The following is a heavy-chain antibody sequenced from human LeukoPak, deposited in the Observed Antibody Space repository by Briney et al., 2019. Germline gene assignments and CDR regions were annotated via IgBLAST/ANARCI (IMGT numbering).Heavy chain of an antibody. CDR3: PRPRAPVTRISSFDM. CDR2: ISFHGTDT. CDR1: GFTFISYA. Sequence: GGSLTLSCAASGFTFISYARHWLRQPPGKGLEWVAVISFHGTDTFYADSVKGRFTIYRDNSKNTLYLQMSSLRGDDTAVYYCPRPRAPVTRISSFDMWGQGTMVTVSS. J-gene: IGHJ3*02. D-gene: IGHD2/OR15-2a*01. V-gene: IGHV3-30*04.